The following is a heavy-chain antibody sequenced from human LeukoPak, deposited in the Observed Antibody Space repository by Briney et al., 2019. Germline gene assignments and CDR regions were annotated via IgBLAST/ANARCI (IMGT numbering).Heavy chain of an antibody. J-gene: IGHJ4*02. D-gene: IGHD3-10*01. CDR3: APSDYYDSGRGGVSPSDY. CDR1: GFTFSNIW. CDR2: IIQDGSAT. Sequence: GGSLRLSCAASGFTFSNIWMTWVRQAPGKGLEWVAEIIQDGSATYYIDSVRGRFTISRDNAKNSLYLQMNNLRGEDTAVYYCAPSDYYDSGRGGVSPSDYWGQGTLVTVSS. V-gene: IGHV3-7*01.